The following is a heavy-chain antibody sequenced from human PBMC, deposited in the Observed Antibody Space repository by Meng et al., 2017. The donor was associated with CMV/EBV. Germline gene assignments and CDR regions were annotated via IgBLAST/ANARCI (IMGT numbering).Heavy chain of an antibody. J-gene: IGHJ6*02. Sequence: GGSLRLSCAASGFTFSSYGMHWVRQAPGKGLEWVAVIWYDGSNKYYADSVKGRFTISRDNSKNTLYLQMNSLRAEDTAVYYCAKALNDFWSGYYTGLYYYYGMDVWGQGTTVTVSS. CDR2: IWYDGSNK. CDR3: AKALNDFWSGYYTGLYYYYGMDV. V-gene: IGHV3-33*06. CDR1: GFTFSSYG. D-gene: IGHD3-3*01.